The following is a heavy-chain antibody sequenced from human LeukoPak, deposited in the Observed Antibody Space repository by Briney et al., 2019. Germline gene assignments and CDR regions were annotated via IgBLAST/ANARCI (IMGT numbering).Heavy chain of an antibody. CDR3: AKDVRVGGGGMDV. V-gene: IGHV3-23*01. CDR1: GFTFSTYA. J-gene: IGHJ6*02. CDR2: IRDSGANK. D-gene: IGHD1-26*01. Sequence: PGGSLRLSCAASGFTFSTYAINWVRQAPGKGLEWVSLIRDSGANKHYAASVKGRFTISRDNSKNTLSLQMNSLRPEDTAVYYCAKDVRVGGGGMDVWGQGTPVTVSS.